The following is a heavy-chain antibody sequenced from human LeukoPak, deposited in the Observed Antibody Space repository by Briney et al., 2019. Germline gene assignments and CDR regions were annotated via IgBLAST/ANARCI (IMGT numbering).Heavy chain of an antibody. Sequence: PGGSLRLSCAASGFTFSSYSMNWVRQAPGKGLEGVSSISSSSSYIYYADSVKGRFTISSDNAKNSLYLQMNSLRAEDTAVYYCARDFRHYYDKVDYWGQGTLVTVSS. J-gene: IGHJ4*02. V-gene: IGHV3-21*01. D-gene: IGHD3-22*01. CDR2: ISSSSSYI. CDR3: ARDFRHYYDKVDY. CDR1: GFTFSSYS.